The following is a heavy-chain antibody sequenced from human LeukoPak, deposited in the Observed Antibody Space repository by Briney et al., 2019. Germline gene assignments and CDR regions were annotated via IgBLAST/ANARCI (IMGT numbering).Heavy chain of an antibody. D-gene: IGHD2-15*01. J-gene: IGHJ4*02. V-gene: IGHV3-7*01. Sequence: GGSLRLSCAASGFTFSSYSMNWVRQAPGKGLEWVANIKQDGSEKYYVDSVKGRFTISRDNAKNSLYLQMNSLRAEDTAVYYCARDQVVAYDYWGQGTLVTVSS. CDR1: GFTFSSYS. CDR2: IKQDGSEK. CDR3: ARDQVVAYDY.